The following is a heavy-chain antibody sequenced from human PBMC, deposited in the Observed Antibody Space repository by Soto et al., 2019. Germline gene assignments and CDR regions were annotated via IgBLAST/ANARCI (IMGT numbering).Heavy chain of an antibody. CDR3: AKSQFMATIMTQFDY. CDR1: GFTFSSYG. J-gene: IGHJ4*02. CDR2: ISYDGKTE. V-gene: IGHV3-30*18. Sequence: GGSLRLSCAASGFTFSSYGMHWVRQAPGKGLEWVAVISYDGKTEYYTDSVKGRFTISRDNSKNTLYLQMNSLRAEDTAVYYCAKSQFMATIMTQFDYWGQGTLVTVSS. D-gene: IGHD5-12*01.